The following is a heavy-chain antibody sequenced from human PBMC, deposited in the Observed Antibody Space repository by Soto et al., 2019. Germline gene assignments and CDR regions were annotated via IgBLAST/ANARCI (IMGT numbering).Heavy chain of an antibody. CDR2: ISSDGTTK. D-gene: IGHD1-1*01. CDR1: GIDLENYG. V-gene: IGHV3-30*18. CDR3: VKGLGVQLVRCSDY. J-gene: IGHJ4*02. Sequence: GGSLRLSCVASGIDLENYGIHWVRQAPGEGLEWVAVISSDGTTKSYIDSVRGRFTISRDNSRSTVFLQMNSLRREDTAMYYCVKGLGVQLVRCSDYWGQGALVTAS.